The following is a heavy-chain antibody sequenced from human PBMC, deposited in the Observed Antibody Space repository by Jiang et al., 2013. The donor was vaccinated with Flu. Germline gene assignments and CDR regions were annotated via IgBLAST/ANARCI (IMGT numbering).Heavy chain of an antibody. D-gene: IGHD5-24*01. J-gene: IGHJ2*01. CDR1: GFTFSSYD. CDR3: ARASGAYRDGYNYGYFDL. V-gene: IGHV3-13*01. CDR2: IGTAGDT. Sequence: SLRLSCAASGFTFSSYDMHWVRQATGKGLEWVSAIGTAGDTYYPGSVKGRFTISRENAKNSLYLQMNSLRAGDTAVYYCARASGAYRDGYNYGYFDLWGRGTLVTVSS.